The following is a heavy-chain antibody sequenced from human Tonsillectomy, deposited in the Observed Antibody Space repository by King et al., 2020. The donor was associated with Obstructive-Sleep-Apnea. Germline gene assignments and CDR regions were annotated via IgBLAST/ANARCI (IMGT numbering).Heavy chain of an antibody. CDR2: ISPISGST. Sequence: QLVQSGAEVKKPGASVKVSCKASGYTFTGYYIHCVRQAPGQGFVWWGWISPISGSTQHAQKFQDMVTMTRDTSISTAYMDLSRLRSDDTAIYFCARDMSAYDSTSPAYWGQGTLVTVSS. D-gene: IGHD3-22*01. CDR1: GYTFTGYY. CDR3: ARDMSAYDSTSPAY. V-gene: IGHV1-2*02. J-gene: IGHJ4*02.